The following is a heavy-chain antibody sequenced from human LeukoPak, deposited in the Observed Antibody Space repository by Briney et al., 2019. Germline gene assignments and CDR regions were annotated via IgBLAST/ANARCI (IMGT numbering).Heavy chain of an antibody. V-gene: IGHV1-2*02. J-gene: IGHJ4*02. CDR3: ARDLGGSYYEYYFDY. CDR2: INPNSGGT. CDR1: GYTFTSYG. D-gene: IGHD1-26*01. Sequence: ASVKVSCKASGYTFTSYGISWVRQAPGQGLEWLGWINPNSGGTNYAQKFQGRVTMTRDTSISTAYMELSRLRSDDTAVYYCARDLGGSYYEYYFDYWGQGTLATVSS.